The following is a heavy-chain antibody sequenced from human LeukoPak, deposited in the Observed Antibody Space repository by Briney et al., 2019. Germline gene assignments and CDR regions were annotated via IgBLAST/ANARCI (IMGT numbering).Heavy chain of an antibody. CDR1: GFTFGDYA. V-gene: IGHV3-7*03. Sequence: GGSLRLSCTASGFTFGDYAMSWVRQAPGKGLEWVANIGQDGTEKHHVDSVRGRFTISRDNAKNSVFLQMNSLRAEDTAVYYCARDRDGKDYWGQGTLVTVSS. CDR3: ARDRDGKDY. CDR2: IGQDGTEK. D-gene: IGHD1-1*01. J-gene: IGHJ4*02.